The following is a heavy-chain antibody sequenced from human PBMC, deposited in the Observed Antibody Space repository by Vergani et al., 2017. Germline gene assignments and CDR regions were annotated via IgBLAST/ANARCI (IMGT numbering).Heavy chain of an antibody. CDR1: GFTFSSYG. Sequence: QVQLVESGGGVVQPGRSLRLSCAASGFTFSSYGIHWVRQAPGKGLEWVAVIWYDGSNKYYADSVKGRFTISRDNSKNTLYLQMNSLRAEDTAVYYCAGNMDTAMVIYYYYGMDVWGQGTTVTVSS. CDR2: IWYDGSNK. V-gene: IGHV3-33*01. CDR3: AGNMDTAMVIYYYYGMDV. D-gene: IGHD5-18*01. J-gene: IGHJ6*02.